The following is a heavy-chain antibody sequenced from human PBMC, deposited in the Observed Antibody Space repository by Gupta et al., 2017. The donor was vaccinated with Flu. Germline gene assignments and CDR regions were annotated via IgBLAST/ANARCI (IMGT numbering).Heavy chain of an antibody. CDR2: ISYDGNNK. V-gene: IGHV3-30*18. Sequence: QVQLVESGGGVVQPGRSLRLSCAASGFTFSSYGMHWVRQAPGKGLEWVAVISYDGNNKYYADSVEGRFTISRDNFKNTLYLQMNSLRAEDTAVYYCAKDHLVTTVTTPGYWGQGTLVTVSS. J-gene: IGHJ4*02. CDR1: GFTFSSYG. D-gene: IGHD4-17*01. CDR3: AKDHLVTTVTTPGY.